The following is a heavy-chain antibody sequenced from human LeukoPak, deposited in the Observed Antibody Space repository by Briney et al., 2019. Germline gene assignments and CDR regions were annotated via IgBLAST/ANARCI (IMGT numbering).Heavy chain of an antibody. Sequence: PGGSLRLSCAASGFTFDDYAMHWVRQAPGKGLEWVSGISWNSGSIGYADSVKGRFTISRDNAKNSLYLQMNSLRAEDTALYYCAKDRMWFGELFHVFDIWGQGTMVTVSS. V-gene: IGHV3-9*01. J-gene: IGHJ3*02. CDR2: ISWNSGSI. CDR3: AKDRMWFGELFHVFDI. D-gene: IGHD3-10*01. CDR1: GFTFDDYA.